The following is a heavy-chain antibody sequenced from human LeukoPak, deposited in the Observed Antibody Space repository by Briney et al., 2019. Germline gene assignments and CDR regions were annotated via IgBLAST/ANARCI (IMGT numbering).Heavy chain of an antibody. V-gene: IGHV4-39*07. CDR2: IYYSGST. D-gene: IGHD6-13*01. CDR3: ARDGGSSWYSFYAFDI. CDR1: GGSISSSSYY. Sequence: PSETLSLTCTVSGGSISSSSYYWGWIRQPPGKGLEWIGSIYYSGSTYYNPSLKSRVTISVDTSKNQFSLKLSSVTAADTAVYYCARDGGSSWYSFYAFDIWGQGTMVTVSS. J-gene: IGHJ3*02.